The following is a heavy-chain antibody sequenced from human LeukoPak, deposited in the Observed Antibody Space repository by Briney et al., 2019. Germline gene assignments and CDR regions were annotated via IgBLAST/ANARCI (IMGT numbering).Heavy chain of an antibody. J-gene: IGHJ4*02. V-gene: IGHV4-4*07. CDR2: IYAAET. D-gene: IGHD5-24*01. CDR1: GASISDYY. CDR3: ARHQGWLQWEY. Sequence: SETLSLTCNVSGASISDYYWSWIRQSAGKGLEWIGRIYAAETDFNPSLKSRLTMSIDTSKNQFSLKLRSVTAADTAVYYCARHQGWLQWEYWGQGTLVAVSS.